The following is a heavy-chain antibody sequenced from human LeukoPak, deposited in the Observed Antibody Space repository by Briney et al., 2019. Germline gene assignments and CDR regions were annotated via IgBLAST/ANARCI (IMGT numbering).Heavy chain of an antibody. V-gene: IGHV4-59*01. Sequence: SETLSLTCTVSGGSISDYFWSWIRQPPGKGLEWVGYVFYNGSTNYNPSLKSRVTISVDTSKNQFSLKLSSVTAADTAVYYCARVTSSSGWSHRPYYFDYWGQGTLVTVSS. CDR1: GGSISDYF. D-gene: IGHD6-19*01. CDR2: VFYNGST. CDR3: ARVTSSSGWSHRPYYFDY. J-gene: IGHJ4*02.